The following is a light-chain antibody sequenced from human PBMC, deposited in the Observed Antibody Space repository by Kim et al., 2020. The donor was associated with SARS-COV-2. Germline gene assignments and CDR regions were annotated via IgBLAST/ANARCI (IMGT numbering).Light chain of an antibody. CDR3: HQYYAVPYT. Sequence: YASGGDRFTITCRASQGISSALAWFQQRPGKVPKLLLYTTSRLQSGVPSMFSGSGSQTEYTLTISNLQAEDVATYYCHQYYAVPYTFGQGTKLEI. CDR2: TTS. CDR1: QGISSA. V-gene: IGKV1-NL1*01. J-gene: IGKJ2*01.